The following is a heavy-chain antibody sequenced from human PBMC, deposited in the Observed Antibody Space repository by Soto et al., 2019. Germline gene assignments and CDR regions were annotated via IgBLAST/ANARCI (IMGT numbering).Heavy chain of an antibody. J-gene: IGHJ6*02. CDR1: GLSLRTTGVG. CDR3: VQSRCGGDCLQIYTSHSYYGLEV. V-gene: IGHV2-5*02. Sequence: QITLKESGPTLVKPTQTLTLTCTFSGLSLRTTGVGVGWVRQPPGKALEWLALLYWDDDKRYSPSLKSRLTITQDPSEKQVVLTMTNMDTVDTATYYCVQSRCGGDCLQIYTSHSYYGLEVWGQGTKVTVSS. D-gene: IGHD2-21*02. CDR2: LYWDDDK.